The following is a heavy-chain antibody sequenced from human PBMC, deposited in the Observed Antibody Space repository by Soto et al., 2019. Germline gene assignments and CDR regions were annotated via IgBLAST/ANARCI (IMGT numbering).Heavy chain of an antibody. Sequence: QVQLVESGGGVVQPGTSLRLSCAASRLTFSTYDMHWVRQAPGKGLEWVALIWSDASREFYADSVKGRFSISRDNSKNTLFLQMNDLRAEDTAVYYCAGEPKGGAYDMDVWGQGTTVTVSS. J-gene: IGHJ6*02. D-gene: IGHD3-16*01. CDR2: IWSDASRE. V-gene: IGHV3-33*01. CDR3: AGEPKGGAYDMDV. CDR1: RLTFSTYD.